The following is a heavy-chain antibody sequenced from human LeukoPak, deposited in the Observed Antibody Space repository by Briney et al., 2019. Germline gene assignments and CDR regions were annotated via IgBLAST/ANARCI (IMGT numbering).Heavy chain of an antibody. CDR1: GYTFTSYA. V-gene: IGHV1-3*03. Sequence: GASVKVSCKASGYTFTSYAMHWVRQAPGQRLEWMGWINAGNGNTKYSQELQGRVTITRDTSASPHYIELGSLRSDDMDVYDCARGGILEGVPLDYWGQGTLVTVSS. CDR3: ARGGILEGVPLDY. CDR2: INAGNGNT. J-gene: IGHJ4*02. D-gene: IGHD3-3*01.